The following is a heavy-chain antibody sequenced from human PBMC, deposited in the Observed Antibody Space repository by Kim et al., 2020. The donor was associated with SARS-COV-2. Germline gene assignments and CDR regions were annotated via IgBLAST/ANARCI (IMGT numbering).Heavy chain of an antibody. V-gene: IGHV7-4-1*02. CDR2: INTNTGNP. J-gene: IGHJ4*02. Sequence: ASVKVSCKASGYTFTSYAMNWVRQAPGQGLEWMGWINTNTGNPTYAQGFTGRFVFSLDTSVSTAYLQISSLKAEDTAVYYCARGVSRYCSSTSCYYVGTFAYWGQGTLVTVSS. CDR1: GYTFTSYA. D-gene: IGHD2-2*01. CDR3: ARGVSRYCSSTSCYYVGTFAY.